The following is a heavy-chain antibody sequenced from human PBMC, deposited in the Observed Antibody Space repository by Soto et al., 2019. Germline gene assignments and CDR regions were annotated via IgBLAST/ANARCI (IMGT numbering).Heavy chain of an antibody. CDR2: VKQDGSEK. Sequence: PGGSLRLSCAASGFTFSSYWMSWVRQAPGKGLEWVANVKQDGSEKYYVDSVKGRLTISRDNAKNSLYLQMNSLRAEDTAVYYCARVGVWSGYSFDYWGQGTLVTVSS. CDR3: ARVGVWSGYSFDY. CDR1: GFTFSSYW. D-gene: IGHD3-3*01. V-gene: IGHV3-7*03. J-gene: IGHJ4*02.